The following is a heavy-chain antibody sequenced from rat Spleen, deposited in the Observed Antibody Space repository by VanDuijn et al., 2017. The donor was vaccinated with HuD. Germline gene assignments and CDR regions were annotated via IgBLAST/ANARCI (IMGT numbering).Heavy chain of an antibody. CDR2: MWSGGST. J-gene: IGHJ2*01. CDR3: TTTERY. D-gene: IGHD1-11*01. Sequence: VQLKESGPGLVQPSQTLSLTCTVSGFSLTDYSVHWIRQPPGKGLEWMGVMWSGGSTAYNSALKSRLNISRDTSKSQVFLKMNSLQTEDTAIYFCTTTERYWGQGVMVTVSS. CDR1: GFSLTDYS. V-gene: IGHV2S63*01.